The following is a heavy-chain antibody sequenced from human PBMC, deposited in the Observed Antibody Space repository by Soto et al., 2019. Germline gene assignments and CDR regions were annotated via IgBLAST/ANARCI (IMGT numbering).Heavy chain of an antibody. CDR1: GYTFTSYD. D-gene: IGHD6-19*01. Sequence: ASVKVSCKASGYTFTSYDINWVRQATGQGLEWMGWMNPNSGNTGYAQKFQGRVTMTRNTSISTAYMELSSLRSEDTAVYYCASLFRSGRYGEGWFDPWCQAILVTVS. V-gene: IGHV1-8*01. CDR2: MNPNSGNT. CDR3: ASLFRSGRYGEGWFDP. J-gene: IGHJ5*02.